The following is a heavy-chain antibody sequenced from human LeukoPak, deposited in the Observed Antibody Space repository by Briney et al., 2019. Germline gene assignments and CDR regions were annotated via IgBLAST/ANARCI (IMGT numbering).Heavy chain of an antibody. Sequence: HGEPLKISCQGSGYSFTSYWISWVRQMPGKGLEWMGRIDPSDSYSNYSPSFKGHVTISADKATTTAYLRWSSLKASDSAMYCCAREPMVRGVNIDYWVQGTLVTVSS. J-gene: IGHJ4*02. D-gene: IGHD3-10*01. V-gene: IGHV5-10-1*01. CDR2: IDPSDSYS. CDR1: GYSFTSYW. CDR3: AREPMVRGVNIDY.